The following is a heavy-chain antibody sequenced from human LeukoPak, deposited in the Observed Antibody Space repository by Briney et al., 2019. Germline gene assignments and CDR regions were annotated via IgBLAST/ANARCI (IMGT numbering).Heavy chain of an antibody. Sequence: SETLSLTCSVSGGTISSSSYYWGLIRQPPGKGLEWIGSIYYGGNTHYTPSLKSRVTISVDTSKNQFSLRLSSVTAADTAVYYCARHPRTQSWFGETLHYYYYMDVWGRGTTVTVSS. CDR3: ARHPRTQSWFGETLHYYYYMDV. CDR1: GGTISSSSYY. CDR2: IYYGGNT. V-gene: IGHV4-39*01. J-gene: IGHJ6*03. D-gene: IGHD3-10*01.